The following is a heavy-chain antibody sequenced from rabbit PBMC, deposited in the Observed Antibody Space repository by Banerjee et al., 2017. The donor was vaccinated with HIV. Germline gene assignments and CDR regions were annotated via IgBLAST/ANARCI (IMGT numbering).Heavy chain of an antibody. V-gene: IGHV1S45*01. CDR2: IYAGSSGTT. Sequence: EEYGGDLVQPEGSLTLTCKASGLDFSSSYWICWVRQAPGKGLEWIACIYAGSSGTTYYASWAKGRFTISKTSSTTVTLQMTSLTAADTATYFCARGGGGYNLWGPGTLVTVS. J-gene: IGHJ4*01. CDR3: ARGGGGYNL. CDR1: GLDFSSSYW. D-gene: IGHD1-1*01.